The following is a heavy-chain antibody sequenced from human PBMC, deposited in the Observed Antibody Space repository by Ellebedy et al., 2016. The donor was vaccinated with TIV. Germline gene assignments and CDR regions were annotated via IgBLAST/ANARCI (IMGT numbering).Heavy chain of an antibody. D-gene: IGHD4-23*01. V-gene: IGHV4-38-2*02. CDR3: ARDGAGRWDY. J-gene: IGHJ4*02. CDR2: VNHSGNI. CDR1: GYSISSGYY. Sequence: MPSETLSLTCSVSGYSISSGYYWGWIRQPPGKGLEWIDNVNHSGNINYNPSLRSRVTISVDTSKNQLSLRLSSVTAADTAVYYCARDGAGRWDYWGPGTLVTVSS.